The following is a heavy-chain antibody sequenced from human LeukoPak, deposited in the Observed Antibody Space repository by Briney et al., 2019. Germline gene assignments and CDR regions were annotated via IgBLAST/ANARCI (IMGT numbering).Heavy chain of an antibody. J-gene: IGHJ4*02. CDR2: INPNSGDT. V-gene: IGHV1-2*06. CDR3: ARDPRDGYNSGY. D-gene: IGHD5-24*01. CDR1: GYTFTSYY. Sequence: ASVKVSCKASGYTFTSYYMHWVRQAPGQGLEWMGQINPNSGDTIYAQKFQGRVTMTRDTSISTAYMKLSRPRPDDTAVYYCARDPRDGYNSGYWGQGALVTVSS.